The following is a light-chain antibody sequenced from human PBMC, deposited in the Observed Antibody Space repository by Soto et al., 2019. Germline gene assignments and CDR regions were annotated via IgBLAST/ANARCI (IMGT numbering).Light chain of an antibody. J-gene: IGKJ5*01. CDR1: QSFRGL. Sequence: VVLTQSPVTLSLSPGERATLSCRASQSFRGLLAWYQQKPGQAPRILIYDAYNRDTGIPPRFSGSWSGTDCTLALSSLEPEDSEVYYCQQRHMWPITFGQGTRLEIK. V-gene: IGKV3-11*01. CDR3: QQRHMWPIT. CDR2: DAY.